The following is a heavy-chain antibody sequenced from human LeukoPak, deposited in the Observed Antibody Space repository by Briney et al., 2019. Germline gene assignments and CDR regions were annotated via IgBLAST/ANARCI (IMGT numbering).Heavy chain of an antibody. CDR1: GFTFSSYS. CDR3: AELGITMIGGV. CDR2: ISSSGSTI. D-gene: IGHD3-10*02. V-gene: IGHV3-48*04. Sequence: GGSLRLSCAASGFTFSSYSMNWVRQAPGKGLEWVSYISSSGSTIYYADSVKGRFTIPRDNAKNSLYLQMNSLRAEDTAVYYCAELGITMIGGVWGKGTTVTISS. J-gene: IGHJ6*04.